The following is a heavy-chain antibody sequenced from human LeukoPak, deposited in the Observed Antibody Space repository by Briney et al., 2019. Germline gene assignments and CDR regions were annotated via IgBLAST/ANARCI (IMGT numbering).Heavy chain of an antibody. CDR3: ASTSITMIVVTGLFHH. V-gene: IGHV1-69*06. CDR1: GGTFTSYA. J-gene: IGHJ1*01. CDR2: IIPIFGAA. Sequence: SVKVSCKASGGTFTSYAISWVRQAPGQGLEWMGGIIPIFGAANYAQKFQGRVTITGDTSTSTAYMELSSLRSDDTAVYYCASTSITMIVVTGLFHHCGQRSLVAVAS. D-gene: IGHD3-22*01.